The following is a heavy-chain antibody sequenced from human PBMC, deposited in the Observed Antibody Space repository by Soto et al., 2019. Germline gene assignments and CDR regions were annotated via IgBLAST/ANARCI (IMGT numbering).Heavy chain of an antibody. D-gene: IGHD3-10*01. CDR2: ISGTTDNT. CDR1: GITFSSNA. Sequence: GGSLRLSCAPSGITFSSNAMSWVRQAPGKGLEWVSAISGTTDNTYYADSVKGRFTISRDNSKNTLYLQMNSLRAEDTALYYCARSLRGVIIDFDSWGQGTLVTVSS. V-gene: IGHV3-23*01. J-gene: IGHJ4*02. CDR3: ARSLRGVIIDFDS.